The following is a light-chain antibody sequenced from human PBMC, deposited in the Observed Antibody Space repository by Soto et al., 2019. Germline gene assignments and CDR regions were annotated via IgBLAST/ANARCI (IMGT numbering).Light chain of an antibody. V-gene: IGKV3-20*01. Sequence: EIVLTQSPGTLSLSPGERATLSCRASQSVSSSYLAWYQQKPGRAPRLLIYGASSRATGIPDRFSGSGSGTDFTLTISRLEPEDFAVYYCKQYGSSPGYTFGQGTKLEIK. CDR3: KQYGSSPGYT. J-gene: IGKJ2*01. CDR1: QSVSSSY. CDR2: GAS.